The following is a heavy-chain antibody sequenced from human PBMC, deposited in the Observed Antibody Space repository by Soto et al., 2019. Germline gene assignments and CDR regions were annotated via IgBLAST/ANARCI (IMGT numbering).Heavy chain of an antibody. Sequence: SETLSLTCTVSGGSISSGGYYWSWIRQHPGKGLEWIGYIYYGGSTYYNPSLKSRVTISVDTSKNQFSLKLSSVTAADTTVYYCARGPIVATYAPSYYFDYWGQGTLVTVSS. V-gene: IGHV4-31*03. CDR1: GGSISSGGYY. CDR2: IYYGGST. D-gene: IGHD5-12*01. CDR3: ARGPIVATYAPSYYFDY. J-gene: IGHJ4*02.